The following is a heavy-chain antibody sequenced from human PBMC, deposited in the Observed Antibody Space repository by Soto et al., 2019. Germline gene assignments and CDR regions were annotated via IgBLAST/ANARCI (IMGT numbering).Heavy chain of an antibody. J-gene: IGHJ4*02. V-gene: IGHV3-23*01. CDR1: GFTFSSYA. CDR2: ISGSGGST. CDR3: AKDGVMPYDFWSGKGGWFDY. D-gene: IGHD3-3*01. Sequence: GGSLRLSCAASGFTFSSYAMSWVRQAPGKGLEWVSAISGSGGSTYYADSLKGRFTISRDNSKNTLYLQMNSLRTEDTAVYYGAKDGVMPYDFWSGKGGWFDYWGQGTLVTVSS.